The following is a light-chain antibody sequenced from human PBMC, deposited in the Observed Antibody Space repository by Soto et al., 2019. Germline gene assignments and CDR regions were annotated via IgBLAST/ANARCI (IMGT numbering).Light chain of an antibody. Sequence: QSVLTQPPSVSGTPGQRVIISCSGGTSNIGTNYVYWFQHLPGTAPKLLIYRNDQRPSGVPERFSGSKSGTSASLAISGLRPEDEAHYYCAGWDEPLSGVFGGGTKLTVL. CDR3: AGWDEPLSGV. CDR2: RND. V-gene: IGLV1-47*01. J-gene: IGLJ3*02. CDR1: TSNIGTNY.